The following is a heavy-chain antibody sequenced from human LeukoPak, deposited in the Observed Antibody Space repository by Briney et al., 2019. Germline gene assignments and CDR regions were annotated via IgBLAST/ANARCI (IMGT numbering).Heavy chain of an antibody. J-gene: IGHJ4*02. D-gene: IGHD5-18*01. CDR3: ARGYNYAIDH. CDR1: GFTFSNYC. Sequence: GGSLRLSCAASGFTFSNYCMHWVRQTPGKGLVWVSLINIDGSITTYADSVKGRFTVSRDNAKNTLYVQMNSLRADDTAVYYCARGYNYAIDHWGQGTLVTVSS. V-gene: IGHV3-74*01. CDR2: INIDGSIT.